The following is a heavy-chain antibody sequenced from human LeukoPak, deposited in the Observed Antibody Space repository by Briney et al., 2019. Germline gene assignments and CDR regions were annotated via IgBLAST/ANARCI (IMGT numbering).Heavy chain of an antibody. D-gene: IGHD6-6*01. CDR2: IKSKTDGGTT. CDR1: GFSFSNYP. CDR3: TTGVAARDFDY. J-gene: IGHJ4*02. V-gene: IGHV3-15*01. Sequence: AGGSLRLSCAASGFSFSNYPMSWVRQAPGKGLEWVGRIKSKTDGGTTDYAAPVKGRFTISRDDSKNTLYLQMNSLKTEDTAVYYCTTGVAARDFDYWGQGTLVTVSS.